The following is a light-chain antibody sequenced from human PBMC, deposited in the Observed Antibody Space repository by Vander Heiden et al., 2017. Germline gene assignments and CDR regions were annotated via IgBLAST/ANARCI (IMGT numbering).Light chain of an antibody. CDR2: ADN. Sequence: QSVLTQSPSVSAAPGQWVSMSCSGSSPNIGYNSVSWYQHLPGTAPKLLIYADNKRPSGIPDRFSGSKSGTSATLGITGLQTGDEADYYCATWDSSLSVVVFGGGTKLTVL. V-gene: IGLV1-51*01. CDR3: ATWDSSLSVVV. CDR1: SPNIGYNS. J-gene: IGLJ2*01.